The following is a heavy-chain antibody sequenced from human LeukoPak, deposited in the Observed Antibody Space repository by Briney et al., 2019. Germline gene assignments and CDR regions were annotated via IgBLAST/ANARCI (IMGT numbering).Heavy chain of an antibody. CDR2: INPNSGAT. V-gene: IGHV1-2*02. CDR1: GYIFSDYY. Sequence: ASVKVSCKASGYIFSDYYMHWVRQAPGQGREWMGWINPNSGATYYAQKFQGRVAMTRDRTISTVYMELSSLGSDDTAVYYCARGIYSYSTPLDCWGQGTLVTVSS. J-gene: IGHJ4*02. D-gene: IGHD2/OR15-2a*01. CDR3: ARGIYSYSTPLDC.